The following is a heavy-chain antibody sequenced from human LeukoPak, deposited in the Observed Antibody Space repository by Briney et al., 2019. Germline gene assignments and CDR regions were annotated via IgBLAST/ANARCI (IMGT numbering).Heavy chain of an antibody. D-gene: IGHD5-18*01. V-gene: IGHV3-21*01. CDR3: AREAGYSYGPN. J-gene: IGHJ4*02. CDR1: GFTFSGYW. CDR2: ISSSSSYI. Sequence: GGSLRLSCADSGFTFSGYWMNWVRQAPGKGLEWVSSISSSSSYIYYADSVKGRFTISRDNAKNSLYLQMNSLRAEDTAVYYCAREAGYSYGPNWGQGTLVTVSS.